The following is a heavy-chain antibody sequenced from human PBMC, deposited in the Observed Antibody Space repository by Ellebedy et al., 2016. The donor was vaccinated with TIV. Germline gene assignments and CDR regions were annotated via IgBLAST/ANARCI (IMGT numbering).Heavy chain of an antibody. J-gene: IGHJ4*02. Sequence: AASVKVSCKASGYTFTSYGISWLRQAPGERLEWMGWISAYNGNTNYAQKLQGRVTMTTDTSTSTAYMELRSLRSDDTAVYYCARGNALVAGTSVDFDYWGQGTLVTVSS. D-gene: IGHD6-19*01. CDR2: ISAYNGNT. CDR3: ARGNALVAGTSVDFDY. CDR1: GYTFTSYG. V-gene: IGHV1-18*01.